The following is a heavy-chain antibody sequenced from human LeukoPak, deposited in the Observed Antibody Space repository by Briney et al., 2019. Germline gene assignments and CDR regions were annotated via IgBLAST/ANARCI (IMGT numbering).Heavy chain of an antibody. J-gene: IGHJ4*02. D-gene: IGHD5-24*01. Sequence: GGSLRLSCAASGVTFSIYWMHWVRQAPGEGLVWVSRIIVDGGAATYADSVKGRFTTSRENAKNTLYLQMNSLRAADNAVYYFAKSGYNRFDYWGQGTLVTVSS. CDR2: IIVDGGAA. CDR3: AKSGYNRFDY. CDR1: GVTFSIYW. V-gene: IGHV3-74*01.